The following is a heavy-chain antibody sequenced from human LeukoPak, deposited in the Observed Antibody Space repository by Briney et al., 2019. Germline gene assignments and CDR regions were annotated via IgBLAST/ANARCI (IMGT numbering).Heavy chain of an antibody. J-gene: IGHJ3*02. CDR2: ISYDGSNK. CDR3: ARDIHYGDTTNNDAFDI. CDR1: GFTFSSYG. D-gene: IGHD4-17*01. V-gene: IGHV3-30*03. Sequence: SGGSLRLSCAASGFTFSSYGMHWVRQAPGKGLEWVAVISYDGSNKYYADSVKGRFTISRDNSKNTLYLQMNSLRAEDTAVYYCARDIHYGDTTNNDAFDIWGQGTMVTVSS.